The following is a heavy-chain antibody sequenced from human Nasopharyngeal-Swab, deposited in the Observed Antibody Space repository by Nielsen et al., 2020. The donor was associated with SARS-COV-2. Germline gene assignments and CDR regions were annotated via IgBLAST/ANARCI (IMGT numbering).Heavy chain of an antibody. CDR3: ARSLQYYNYMDV. CDR1: GYTFTSYA. Sequence: ASVKVSCKASGYTFTSYAMHWVRQAPGQRLEWMGWINAGNGNTKYSQKFQGRVTITRDTSASTAYMELSSLRSEDTAVYYCARSLQYYNYMDVWGKGTTVTVSS. V-gene: IGHV1-3*01. J-gene: IGHJ6*03. CDR2: INAGNGNT.